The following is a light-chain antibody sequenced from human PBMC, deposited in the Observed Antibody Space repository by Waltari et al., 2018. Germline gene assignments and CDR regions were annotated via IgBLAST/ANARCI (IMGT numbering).Light chain of an antibody. CDR3: QQYDTLSLS. CDR1: QDIGNY. J-gene: IGKJ4*01. V-gene: IGKV1-33*01. Sequence: DIQMTQSPSSLPASVGDRVTITCQASQDIGNYLNWYQQKPGRAPKLLIYDASNLETGVPSRFSGSGSGTDFTFTITSLQPEDFAIYFCQQYDTLSLSFGGGTKLEIK. CDR2: DAS.